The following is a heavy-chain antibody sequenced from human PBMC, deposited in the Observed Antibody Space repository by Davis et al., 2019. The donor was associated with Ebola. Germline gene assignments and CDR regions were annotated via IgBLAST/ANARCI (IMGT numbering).Heavy chain of an antibody. V-gene: IGHV3-30*18. D-gene: IGHD3-3*01. Sequence: GESLKISCAASGFTFSSYGMHWVLQAPGKGLEWVAVISYDGSNKYYADSVKGRFTISRDNSKNTMYLQMNSLRAEDTAVYYCAKDWERRLRFLEWFGGMDVWGQGTTVTVSS. J-gene: IGHJ6*02. CDR2: ISYDGSNK. CDR3: AKDWERRLRFLEWFGGMDV. CDR1: GFTFSSYG.